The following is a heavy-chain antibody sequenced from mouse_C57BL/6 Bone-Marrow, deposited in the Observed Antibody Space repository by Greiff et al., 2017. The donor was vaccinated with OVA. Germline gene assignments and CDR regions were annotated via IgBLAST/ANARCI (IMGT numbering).Heavy chain of an antibody. J-gene: IGHJ4*01. V-gene: IGHV1-50*01. D-gene: IGHD1-1*01. CDR1: GYTFTSYW. CDR2: IDPAASYT. Sequence: QVQLQQPGAELVKPGASVKLSCKASGYTFTSYWMQWVKQRPGQGLEWIGEIDPAASYTNYNQKFKGKATLTVDTSSSTAYMQLSSLTSEDSAVYYCARSGGTTGLGAMDYWGQGTSVTVSS. CDR3: ARSGGTTGLGAMDY.